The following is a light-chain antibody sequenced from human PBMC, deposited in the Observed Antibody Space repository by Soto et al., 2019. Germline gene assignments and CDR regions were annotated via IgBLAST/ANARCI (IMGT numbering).Light chain of an antibody. J-gene: IGKJ1*01. CDR1: QSVSNNY. Sequence: EIVLTQSPGTLSLSPGERVTLSCRASQSVSNNYLAWYRLKPGQAPSLLIYGASSRATGIPDRFSGSGSGTDFTLTISRLEPEDFAVYYGQQYGSSPRTFGQGTKVEI. V-gene: IGKV3-20*01. CDR2: GAS. CDR3: QQYGSSPRT.